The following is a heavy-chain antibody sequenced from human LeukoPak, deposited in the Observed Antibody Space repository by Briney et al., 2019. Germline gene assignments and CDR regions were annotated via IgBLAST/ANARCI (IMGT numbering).Heavy chain of an antibody. CDR1: GFTFSNYA. V-gene: IGHV3-23*01. D-gene: IGHD3-22*01. Sequence: GGSLRLSCVASGFTFSNYAMSWVRQAPGKGLEWVSAISGSGGSTYYADSVKGRFTISRDNSKNTLYLQTNSLRAEDTAVYYCAILGDSSGYSLGFVYWGQGTLVTVSS. J-gene: IGHJ4*02. CDR3: AILGDSSGYSLGFVY. CDR2: ISGSGGST.